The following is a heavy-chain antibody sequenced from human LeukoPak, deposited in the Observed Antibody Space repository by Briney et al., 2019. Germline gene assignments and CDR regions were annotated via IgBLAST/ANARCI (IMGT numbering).Heavy chain of an antibody. CDR3: ARHRSGGSQDDAFDI. CDR2: MKQDGSEN. CDR1: GLTFSNYE. Sequence: GGSLRLSCAASGLTFSNYEMNWVRQPPAKGREWVADMKQDGSENYYVDSVKERCTIIRQHAKKSLFPQTNSLRAEDTAVYYCARHRSGGSQDDAFDIWGQGTMVTVSS. D-gene: IGHD2-15*01. V-gene: IGHV3-7*01. J-gene: IGHJ3*02.